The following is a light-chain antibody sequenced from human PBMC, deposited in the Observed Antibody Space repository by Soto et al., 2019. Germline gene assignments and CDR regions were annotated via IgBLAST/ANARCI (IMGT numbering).Light chain of an antibody. J-gene: IGKJ2*01. CDR3: QQHNDWPPST. V-gene: IGKV3-15*01. CDR2: GAS. Sequence: ETLLTQSPATLSVSPGERATLSCRASQSVRDNLVWYQQKPGQAPRLLIYGASTRAPGIPDRFSGSGFGTEFSLTISSLQSEDFAVYYCQQHNDWPPSTFGQGTKLEIK. CDR1: QSVRDN.